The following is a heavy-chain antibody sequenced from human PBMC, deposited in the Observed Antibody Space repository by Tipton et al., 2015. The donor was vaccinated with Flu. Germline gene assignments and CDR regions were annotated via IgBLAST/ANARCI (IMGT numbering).Heavy chain of an antibody. D-gene: IGHD3-16*02. V-gene: IGHV3-7*01. CDR2: IKEDGSER. Sequence: GSLRLSCAASGFIFSSYWMSWVRQAPGKGLEWVADIKEDGSERNRVDSVKGRFTISRDNAKNSLYLQMTSLRAEDTAVYYCARNLLRGGYRQLDYWSRGTLVTVSS. J-gene: IGHJ4*02. CDR1: GFIFSSYW. CDR3: ARNLLRGGYRQLDY.